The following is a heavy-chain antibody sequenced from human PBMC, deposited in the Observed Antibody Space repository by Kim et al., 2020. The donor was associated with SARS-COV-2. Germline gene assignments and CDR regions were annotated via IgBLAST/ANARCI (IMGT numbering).Heavy chain of an antibody. Sequence: SETLSLTCTVSGGSISSSYWSWIRQPAGKGLEWIGRIYTSGSTNYSPSLKSRVTMSVDTSKNQFSLTLSSVTAADTAVYYCAGRSYPRFMRWGQGTMVTVSS. CDR3: AGRSYPRFMR. D-gene: IGHD1-26*01. J-gene: IGHJ3*01. CDR1: GGSISSSY. CDR2: IYTSGST. V-gene: IGHV4-4*07.